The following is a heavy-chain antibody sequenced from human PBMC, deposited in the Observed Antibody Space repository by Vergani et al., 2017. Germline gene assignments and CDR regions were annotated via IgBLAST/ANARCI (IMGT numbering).Heavy chain of an antibody. Sequence: QLQLQESDSRLVNPSQTLSLTCTLSGDAISRDTYSWNWVRQPPGKPLEWIGSVYYSWTTYYNPSLWGRVTMSIDKSKNHFSLTLTSVTAADSAFYFCARGQTGYSRDWSTYFFYMDVWGKGTTVTVSS. D-gene: IGHD3/OR15-3a*01. CDR1: GDAISRDTYS. CDR3: ARGQTGYSRDWSTYFFYMDV. V-gene: IGHV4-30-2*01. J-gene: IGHJ6*03. CDR2: VYYSWTT.